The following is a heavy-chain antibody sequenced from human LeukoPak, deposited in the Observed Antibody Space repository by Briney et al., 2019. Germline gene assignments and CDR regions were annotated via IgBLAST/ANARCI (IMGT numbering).Heavy chain of an antibody. Sequence: ASVKVSCKASGYTFTGYYMHWVRQAPGQGLEWMGIINPSGGSTSYAQKLQGRVTMTRDTSTSTVYMELSSLRSEDTAVYYSARDPVPEGRYGILTGYYRFDPWGQGTLVTVSS. J-gene: IGHJ5*02. CDR1: GYTFTGYY. V-gene: IGHV1-46*01. CDR2: INPSGGST. CDR3: ARDPVPEGRYGILTGYYRFDP. D-gene: IGHD3-9*01.